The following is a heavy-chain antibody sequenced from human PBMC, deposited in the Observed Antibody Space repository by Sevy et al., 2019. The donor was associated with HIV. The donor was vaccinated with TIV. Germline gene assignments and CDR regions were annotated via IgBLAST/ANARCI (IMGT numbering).Heavy chain of an antibody. V-gene: IGHV3-49*04. D-gene: IGHD1-1*01. CDR2: LKSKADGGTV. CDR1: GFTFGDYA. J-gene: IGHJ4*02. CDR3: TRWKGLQSIFDY. Sequence: GGSLRLSCTTSGFTFGDYAMNWDRQAPGKGLEWVAFLKSKADGGTVDHAASVKGRFTISRDDSKSIAYLQMNDLTTEDTGVYYCTRWKGLQSIFDYWGQGALVTVS.